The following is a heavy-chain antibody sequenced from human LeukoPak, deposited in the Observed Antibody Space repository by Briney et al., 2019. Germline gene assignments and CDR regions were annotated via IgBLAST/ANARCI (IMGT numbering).Heavy chain of an antibody. CDR2: ISGSGGST. D-gene: IGHD2-2*02. J-gene: IGHJ6*02. V-gene: IGHV3-23*01. CDR3: GSICSSTSCYKYGMDA. CDR1: GFTFSSYA. Sequence: GGSLRLSCAASGFTFSSYAMSWVRQAPGKGLEWVSAISGSGGSTYYADSVKGRFTISRDNSKNTLYLQMNSLRAEDTAVYYCGSICSSTSCYKYGMDAWGQGTTVTVSS.